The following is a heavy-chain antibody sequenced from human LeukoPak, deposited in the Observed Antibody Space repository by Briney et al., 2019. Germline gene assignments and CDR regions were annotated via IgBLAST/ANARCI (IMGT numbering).Heavy chain of an antibody. Sequence: SETLSLTCTVSGYSISSGYYWGWIRQPAGKGLEYLGRIYSTGSTNYNPSLRSRVTISVDTSKNHFSLKLSSVTAADTAAYYCARDQTYSGSGIYTYFDYWGQGILVTVSS. CDR1: GYSISSGYY. D-gene: IGHD3-10*01. J-gene: IGHJ4*02. CDR3: ARDQTYSGSGIYTYFDY. V-gene: IGHV4-38-2*02. CDR2: IYSTGST.